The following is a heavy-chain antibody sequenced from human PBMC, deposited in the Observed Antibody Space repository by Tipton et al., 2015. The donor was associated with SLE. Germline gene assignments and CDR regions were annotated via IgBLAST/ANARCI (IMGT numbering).Heavy chain of an antibody. D-gene: IGHD6-13*01. CDR3: AKGGVIAAADHFDY. Sequence: SLRLSCAASGFTFSIYSMNWVRQAPGKGLQWVSYISSSSSTIYYADSVKGRFTISRDNSKNTLYLQMNSLRAEDTAVYYCAKGGVIAAADHFDYWGQGTLVTVSS. J-gene: IGHJ4*02. CDR2: ISSSSSTI. V-gene: IGHV3-48*01. CDR1: GFTFSIYS.